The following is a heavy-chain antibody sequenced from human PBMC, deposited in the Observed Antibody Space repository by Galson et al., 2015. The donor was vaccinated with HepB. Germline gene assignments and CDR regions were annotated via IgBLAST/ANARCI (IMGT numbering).Heavy chain of an antibody. CDR1: GGTFTSYA. V-gene: IGHV1-69*06. CDR3: GTDDRSGYYYYGMDV. Sequence: SVKVSCKASGGTFTSYAISWVRQAPGQGLEWMGGIIPIFGTANYAQKFQGRVTITADKSTSTAYMELSSLRSEDTAVYYCGTDDRSGYYYYGMDVWGQGTTVTVSS. D-gene: IGHD3-10*01. CDR2: IIPIFGTA. J-gene: IGHJ6*02.